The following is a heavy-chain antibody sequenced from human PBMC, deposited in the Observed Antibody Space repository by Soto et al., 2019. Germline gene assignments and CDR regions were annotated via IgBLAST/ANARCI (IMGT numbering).Heavy chain of an antibody. Sequence: QLQLVESGGGLVKPGGSLRLSCAASGFTFSDYYMTWIRQAPGQGLEWVSHISGSGSTIYYADSVRGRFTISRDNAKNSLYLQMKSLRAEDTAMYYCARAYCAGGGCYEVYWGQGTLVTVSS. CDR3: ARAYCAGGGCYEVY. J-gene: IGHJ4*02. CDR2: ISGSGSTI. D-gene: IGHD2-8*02. CDR1: GFTFSDYY. V-gene: IGHV3-11*01.